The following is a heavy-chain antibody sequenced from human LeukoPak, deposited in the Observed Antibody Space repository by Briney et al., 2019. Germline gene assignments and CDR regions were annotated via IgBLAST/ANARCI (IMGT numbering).Heavy chain of an antibody. V-gene: IGHV3-66*04. CDR3: ARHYYDILTGYGH. D-gene: IGHD3-9*01. CDR1: GFNVSGNY. CDR2: IYSGVSS. Sequence: SGGSLRLSCAASGFNVSGNYMSWVRQAPGKGLEWVSVIYSGVSSYYADPVKGRFTISRDNPKNTLYLQMNTLRAEDTAVYYCARHYYDILTGYGHWGQGTLVTVSS. J-gene: IGHJ4*02.